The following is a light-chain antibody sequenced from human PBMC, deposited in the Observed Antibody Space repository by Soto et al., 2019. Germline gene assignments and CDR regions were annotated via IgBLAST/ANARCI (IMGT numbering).Light chain of an antibody. Sequence: LYATEAYRVPIPFRASQSISSWLAWYLQKPGKPHQHLIYDASTLESGVPSRFSGTGSGADFSFTINNLQPDDTATYYCQQYEDLPLTFGQGTKVDIK. V-gene: IGKV1-5*01. CDR3: QQYEDLPLT. J-gene: IGKJ1*01. CDR1: QSISSW. CDR2: DAS.